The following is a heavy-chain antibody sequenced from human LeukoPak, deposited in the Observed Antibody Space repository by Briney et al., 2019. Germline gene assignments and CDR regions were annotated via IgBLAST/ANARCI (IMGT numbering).Heavy chain of an antibody. CDR3: AKPQYSGSYYGAFDY. Sequence: PGGSLRLSCAASGFTVSTNYMSWVRQAPGKGLEWVAVISYDGSNKYYADSVKGRFTISRDNSKNTLYLQMNSLRAEDTAVYYCAKPQYSGSYYGAFDYWGQGTLVTVSS. CDR2: ISYDGSNK. V-gene: IGHV3-30*18. J-gene: IGHJ4*02. D-gene: IGHD1-26*01. CDR1: GFTVSTNY.